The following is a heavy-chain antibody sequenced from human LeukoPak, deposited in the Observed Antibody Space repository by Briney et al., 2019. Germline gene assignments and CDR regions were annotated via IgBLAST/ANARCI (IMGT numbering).Heavy chain of an antibody. Sequence: SETLSLTCAVYGGSFSGYYWSWIRQPPGKGLEWIGEINHSGSTNYNPSLKSRVTIPVDQSKHQFSLQLRSVTAADTAVYHSASATPRITIFGVVIRPHAFDIWGQGTMVTVSS. D-gene: IGHD3-3*01. CDR1: GGSFSGYY. CDR3: ASATPRITIFGVVIRPHAFDI. V-gene: IGHV4-34*01. CDR2: INHSGST. J-gene: IGHJ3*02.